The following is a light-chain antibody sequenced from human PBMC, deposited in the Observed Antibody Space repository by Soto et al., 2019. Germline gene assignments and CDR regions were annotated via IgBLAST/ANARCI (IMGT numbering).Light chain of an antibody. V-gene: IGKV3-20*01. CDR1: QSVSSSF. CDR2: GAS. J-gene: IGKJ4*01. CDR3: QHYGNSYLS. Sequence: EIVLTQSPGTLSLSPGERATLSCRASQSVSSSFLAWYQQKPGQAPRLLIYGASRRAPGIPDTFSGSGAGTDFTLTIRRLEPEDFAVYYCQHYGNSYLSFGGGTKVDIK.